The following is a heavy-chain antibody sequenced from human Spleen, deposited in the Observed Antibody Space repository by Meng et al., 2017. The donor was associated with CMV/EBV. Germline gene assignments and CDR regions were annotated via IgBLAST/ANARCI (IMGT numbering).Heavy chain of an antibody. CDR2: INDSESA. D-gene: IGHD5-24*01. Sequence: SETLSLTCAVHGGSFSAHYWSWIRQPPGKGLEWIGEINDSESANSNPSLKRRVTMSVDTSKNQFSLRLSSVTAADTAVYYCARIDGYSYLADYYNYYGMDVWGQGTTVTVSS. CDR1: GGSFSAHY. V-gene: IGHV4-34*01. J-gene: IGHJ6*02. CDR3: ARIDGYSYLADYYNYYGMDV.